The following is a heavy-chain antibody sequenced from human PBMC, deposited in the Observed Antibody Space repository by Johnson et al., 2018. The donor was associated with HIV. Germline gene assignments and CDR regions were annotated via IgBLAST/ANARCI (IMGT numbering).Heavy chain of an antibody. CDR3: AKTYYGGNDDAFEL. CDR1: GFTFNNYA. CDR2: ISYDGGTE. V-gene: IGHV3-30*18. J-gene: IGHJ3*01. D-gene: IGHD3-10*01. Sequence: QMQLVESGGGVVQPGRSLRLSCTASGFTFNNYAMHWVRQAPGKGLEWVAFISYDGGTESYADSVKGRFTVSRDNSKNALFLQMNNLGTEDAGIYFCAKTYYGGNDDAFELWGQGTMVTVSS.